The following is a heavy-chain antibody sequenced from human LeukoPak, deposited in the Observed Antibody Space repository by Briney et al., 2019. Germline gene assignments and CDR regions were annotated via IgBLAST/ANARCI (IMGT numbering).Heavy chain of an antibody. V-gene: IGHV4-61*02. CDR3: ARGPPKGHDDSSDYYVPACFDY. D-gene: IGHD3-22*01. J-gene: IGHJ4*02. CDR1: GGSISSGGYY. Sequence: SETLSLTCTVSGGSISSGGYYWTWIRQPAGKGLEWIGRIYPSGRTNYSPSLKSRVTISVDTSKNQFSLKLSSVTAADTAVYYCARGPPKGHDDSSDYYVPACFDYWGQGTLVTVSS. CDR2: IYPSGRT.